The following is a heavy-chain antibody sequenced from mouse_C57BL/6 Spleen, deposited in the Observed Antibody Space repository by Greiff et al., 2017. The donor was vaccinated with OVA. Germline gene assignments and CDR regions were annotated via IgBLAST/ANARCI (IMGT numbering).Heavy chain of an antibody. Sequence: QVQLKESGAELVRPGTSVKMSCKASGYTFTNYWIGWAKQRPGHGLEWIGDIYPGGGYTNYNEKFKGKATLTADKSSSTAYMQLSSLTSEDSAIYYCARGGTTDYAMDYWGQGTSVTVSS. J-gene: IGHJ4*01. D-gene: IGHD2-12*01. CDR2: IYPGGGYT. CDR3: ARGGTTDYAMDY. V-gene: IGHV1-63*01. CDR1: GYTFTNYW.